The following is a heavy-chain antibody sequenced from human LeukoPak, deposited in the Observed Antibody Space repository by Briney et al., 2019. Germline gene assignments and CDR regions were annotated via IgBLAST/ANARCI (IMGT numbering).Heavy chain of an antibody. CDR1: GFTFGSYS. CDR3: ARADSSSSRLDC. J-gene: IGHJ4*02. CDR2: INSKSRYI. D-gene: IGHD6-6*01. V-gene: IGHV3-21*01. Sequence: PGVSLRLSCAASGFTFGSYSMNWVRQAPGKGLEWVSSINSKSRYIYYADSLKGRFTISRDNGKNSVYLQMNSLRAEDTAVYFCARADSSSSRLDCWGQGTLVTVSS.